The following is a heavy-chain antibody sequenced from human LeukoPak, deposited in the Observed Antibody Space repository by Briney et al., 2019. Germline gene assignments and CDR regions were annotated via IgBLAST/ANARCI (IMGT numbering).Heavy chain of an antibody. Sequence: SETLSLTCTVSGDSISRYYWRWLRHPPGRGLEWLGYIHYSGSHNYHPSLKSRVTISVDMSKNQFSLKLSSVTAADTAVYYCARVTESYGSGRRHNYYYYSMDVWGKGTTVTISS. V-gene: IGHV4-59*01. D-gene: IGHD3-10*01. CDR3: ARVTESYGSGRRHNYYYYSMDV. CDR2: IHYSGSH. J-gene: IGHJ6*03. CDR1: GDSISRYY.